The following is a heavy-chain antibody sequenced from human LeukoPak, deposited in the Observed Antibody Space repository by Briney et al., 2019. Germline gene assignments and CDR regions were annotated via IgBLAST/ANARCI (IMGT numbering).Heavy chain of an antibody. CDR2: ISGSGGST. J-gene: IGHJ4*02. V-gene: IGHV3-23*01. CDR3: AKDRPCINDVCHGDFDY. D-gene: IGHD2-8*01. CDR1: GFIFSSYA. Sequence: PGGPLRLSCAASGFIFSSYAMSWVRQAPGKGLEWVSTISGSGGSTYYADPVKGRFTISRDNSKNTVYLQMNSLRAEDTAVYYCAKDRPCINDVCHGDFDYWGRGTLVTVSS.